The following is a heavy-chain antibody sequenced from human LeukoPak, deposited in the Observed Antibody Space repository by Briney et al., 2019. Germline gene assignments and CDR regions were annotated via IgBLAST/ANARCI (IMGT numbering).Heavy chain of an antibody. V-gene: IGHV1-18*01. CDR1: SYTFTSYG. D-gene: IGHD6-6*01. J-gene: IGHJ4*02. CDR2: ISAYNGNT. Sequence: ASVKVSCKASSYTFTSYGISWVRQAPGQGLEWMGWISAYNGNTNYAQKLQGRVTMTTDTSTSTAYMELRSLRSDDTAVYYCARDRDSSSPTYFDYWGQGTLVTVSS. CDR3: ARDRDSSSPTYFDY.